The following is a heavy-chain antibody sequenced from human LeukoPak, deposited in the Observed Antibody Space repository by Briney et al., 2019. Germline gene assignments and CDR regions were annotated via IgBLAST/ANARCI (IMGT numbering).Heavy chain of an antibody. V-gene: IGHV3-23*01. Sequence: GGSLRLSCAASGFTFSSYSMNWVRQAPGKGLEWVSAISGSGGSAYSADSVKGRFTISRDNSEKTLYLQMSSLRAEDTAVYYCAKDYSVGGSGSYSWFDSWGQGTLVTVSS. CDR2: ISGSGGSA. CDR1: GFTFSSYS. D-gene: IGHD3-10*01. CDR3: AKDYSVGGSGSYSWFDS. J-gene: IGHJ5*01.